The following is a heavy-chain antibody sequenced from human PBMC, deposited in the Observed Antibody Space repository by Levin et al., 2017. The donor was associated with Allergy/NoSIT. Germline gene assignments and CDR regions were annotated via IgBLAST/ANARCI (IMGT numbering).Heavy chain of an antibody. V-gene: IGHV3-48*01. CDR1: GFTFSSYS. CDR3: ARGPPGAARGGDY. J-gene: IGHJ4*02. Sequence: GGSLRLSCAASGFTFSSYSMNWVRQAPGKGLEWVSYIGGSSSTIYYADSVKGRFTISRDNAKNSLYLQMNSLRAEDTAVYYCARGPPGAARGGDYWGQGTLVTVSS. CDR2: IGGSSSTI. D-gene: IGHD2-15*01.